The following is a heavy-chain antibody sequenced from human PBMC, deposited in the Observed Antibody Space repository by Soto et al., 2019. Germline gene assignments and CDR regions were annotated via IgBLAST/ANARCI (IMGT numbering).Heavy chain of an antibody. CDR2: MNPNSGNT. D-gene: IGHD3-22*01. Sequence: ASVKVSCKASGYTFTSYDINWVRQATGQGLEWMGWMNPNSGNTGYAQKFQGRVTMTRNTSISTAYMELSSLRSGDTAVYHCARFPYDSSANVDYWGQGTLVTVSS. CDR3: ARFPYDSSANVDY. V-gene: IGHV1-8*01. J-gene: IGHJ4*02. CDR1: GYTFTSYD.